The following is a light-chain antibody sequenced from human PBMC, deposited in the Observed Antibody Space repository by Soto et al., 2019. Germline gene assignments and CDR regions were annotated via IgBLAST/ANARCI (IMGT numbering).Light chain of an antibody. J-gene: IGLJ2*01. CDR1: SSDVGGYNY. CDR2: DVS. CDR3: SSYTGSSTYVV. Sequence: QSALTQPASVSGSPGQSITISCTGTSSDVGGYNYVSWYQQHPGKAPKLMIYDVSNRPSGVSYRFSGSKSANTASLTISGLQAEDEADYYCSSYTGSSTYVVFGGGTKLTVL. V-gene: IGLV2-14*01.